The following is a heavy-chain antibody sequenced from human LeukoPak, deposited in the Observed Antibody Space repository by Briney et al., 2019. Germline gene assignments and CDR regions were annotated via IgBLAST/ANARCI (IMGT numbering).Heavy chain of an antibody. CDR3: AKERIAVAGPGLEDYYYGMDV. CDR2: ISWDGGST. D-gene: IGHD6-19*01. Sequence: PGGSLRLSCAASGFTFDDYTMHWVRQAPGKGLEWVSLISWDGGSTYYADSVKGRFTISRDNSKNSLYLQMNSLRAEDTALYYCAKERIAVAGPGLEDYYYGMDVWGQGTTVTVSS. CDR1: GFTFDDYT. V-gene: IGHV3-43D*04. J-gene: IGHJ6*02.